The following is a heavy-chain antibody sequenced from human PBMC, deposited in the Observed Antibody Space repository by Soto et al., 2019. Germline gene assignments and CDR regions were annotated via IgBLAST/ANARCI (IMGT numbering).Heavy chain of an antibody. CDR2: ISSSSSNV. CDR1: GFTFSSHA. CDR3: AKDRYYYDSSGLNWFDP. V-gene: IGHV3-48*01. D-gene: IGHD3-22*01. Sequence: GGSLRLSCAASGFTFSSHAMNWVRQAPGKGLEWVSYISSSSSNVYYADSVRGRFSISRDNSKNTLYLQMNSLRAEDTAVYYCAKDRYYYDSSGLNWFDPWGQGTLVTVSS. J-gene: IGHJ5*02.